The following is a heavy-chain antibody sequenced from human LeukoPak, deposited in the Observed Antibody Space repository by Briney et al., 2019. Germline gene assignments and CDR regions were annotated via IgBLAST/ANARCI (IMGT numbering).Heavy chain of an antibody. V-gene: IGHV3-74*01. J-gene: IGHJ4*02. CDR3: AKDHYWSIDY. D-gene: IGHD3-3*01. Sequence: GGSLRLSCAASGLDFSSNWMHWVRHAPGQGLVWVSRIKGDGISTNYADSVKGRFTISRDIAKNRLYLQMNSLRAEDTGVYYCAKDHYWSIDYWGRGTLVTVSS. CDR2: IKGDGIST. CDR1: GLDFSSNW.